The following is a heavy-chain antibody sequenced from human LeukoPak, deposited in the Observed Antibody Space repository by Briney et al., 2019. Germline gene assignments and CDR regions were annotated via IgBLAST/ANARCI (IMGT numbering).Heavy chain of an antibody. J-gene: IGHJ6*02. CDR3: ARDDHPSKQWLVYYYYYYGMDV. CDR2: ISAYNGNT. CDR1: GYTFTSYG. Sequence: ASVKVSCKASGYTFTSYGINWVRQAPGQGLEWMGWISAYNGNTNYAQKLQGRVTMTTDTSTSTAYMELRSLRSDDTAVYYCARDDHPSKQWLVYYYYYYGMDVWGQGTTVTVSS. V-gene: IGHV1-18*01. D-gene: IGHD6-19*01.